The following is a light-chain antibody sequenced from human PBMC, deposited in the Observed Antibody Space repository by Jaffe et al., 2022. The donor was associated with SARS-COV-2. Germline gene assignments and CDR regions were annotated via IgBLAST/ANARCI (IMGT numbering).Light chain of an antibody. CDR3: SSYSGSSTLGL. CDR2: EVN. J-gene: IGLJ3*02. CDR1: SSDVGGYNY. V-gene: IGLV2-8*01. Sequence: QSALTQPPSASGSPGQSVTISCTGTSSDVGGYNYVSWFQHHPGKGPKLIIYEVNKRPSGVPDRFSGSKSGDTASLTVSGLQAEDEADYYCSSYSGSSTLGLFGGGTKLTVL.